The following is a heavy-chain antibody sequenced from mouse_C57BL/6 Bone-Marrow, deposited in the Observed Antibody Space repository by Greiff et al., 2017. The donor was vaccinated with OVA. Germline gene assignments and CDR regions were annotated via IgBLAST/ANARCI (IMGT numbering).Heavy chain of an antibody. V-gene: IGHV1-63*01. Sequence: VQLVESGAELVRPGTSVKMSCKASGYTFTNYWIGWAKQRPGHGLEWIGDIYPGGGYTNYNEKFKGKATLTADKSSSTAYMQFSSLTSEDSAIYYCARELRRDQGYFDVWGTGTTVTVSS. CDR2: IYPGGGYT. D-gene: IGHD1-2*01. J-gene: IGHJ1*03. CDR3: ARELRRDQGYFDV. CDR1: GYTFTNYW.